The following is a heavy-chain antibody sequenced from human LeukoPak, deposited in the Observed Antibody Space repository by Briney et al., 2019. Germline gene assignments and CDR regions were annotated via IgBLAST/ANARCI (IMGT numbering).Heavy chain of an antibody. D-gene: IGHD1-26*01. Sequence: GGSLRPSCAASGFTFSSYAMSWVRQAPGKGLEWVSAISGSGGSTYYADSVKGRFTISRDNSKNTLYLQMNSLRAEDTAVYYCASLGSYYEYYFDYWGQGTLVTVSS. CDR3: ASLGSYYEYYFDY. J-gene: IGHJ4*02. CDR1: GFTFSSYA. CDR2: ISGSGGST. V-gene: IGHV3-23*01.